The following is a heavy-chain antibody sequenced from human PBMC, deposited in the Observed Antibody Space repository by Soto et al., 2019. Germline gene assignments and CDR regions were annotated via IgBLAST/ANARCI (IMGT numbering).Heavy chain of an antibody. J-gene: IGHJ4*02. V-gene: IGHV1-46*01. Sequence: QVQLVQSGAEVKKPGASVKVSCKASGYTFTSYYMHWVRQAPGQGLEWMGIVNPSGGSTSYAQKFQGRVTMTRDTSTSTVYMELRSLRFEDTAVYYCARVLSPWCSGSFDYWGQGTLVTVSS. D-gene: IGHD3-10*02. CDR1: GYTFTSYY. CDR3: ARVLSPWCSGSFDY. CDR2: VNPSGGST.